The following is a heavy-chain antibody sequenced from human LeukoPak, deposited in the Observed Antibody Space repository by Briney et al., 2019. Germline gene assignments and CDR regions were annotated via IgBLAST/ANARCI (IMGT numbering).Heavy chain of an antibody. J-gene: IGHJ5*02. CDR3: ARDPVPYCDFWSGYYSGVNWFDP. CDR1: GGTFSSYA. Sequence: SVKVSCKASGGTFSSYAISWVRQAPGQGLEWMGGIIPIFGTANYAQKFQGRVTITTDEPTSTAYMELSSLRSEDTAVYYCARDPVPYCDFWSGYYSGVNWFDPWGQGTLVTVSS. CDR2: IIPIFGTA. V-gene: IGHV1-69*05. D-gene: IGHD3-3*01.